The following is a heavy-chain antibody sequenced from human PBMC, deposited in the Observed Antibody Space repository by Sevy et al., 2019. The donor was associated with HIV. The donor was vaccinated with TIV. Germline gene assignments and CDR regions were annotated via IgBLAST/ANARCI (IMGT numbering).Heavy chain of an antibody. CDR3: AREIDYGATGYFDY. Sequence: SETLSLTCTVSGGSISSGGYYWSWIRQHPGKGLEWIGYIYYSGSTYYHPSLKSRVTISVDTSKNQFSLKLSSVTAADTAVYYCAREIDYGATGYFDYWGQGTLVTVSS. D-gene: IGHD4-17*01. CDR2: IYYSGST. J-gene: IGHJ4*02. V-gene: IGHV4-31*03. CDR1: GGSISSGGYY.